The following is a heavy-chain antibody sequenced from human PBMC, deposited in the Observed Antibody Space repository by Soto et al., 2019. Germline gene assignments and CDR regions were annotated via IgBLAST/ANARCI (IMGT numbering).Heavy chain of an antibody. CDR3: ARDPGRIVAIKQWLVHDAFDI. Sequence: QVQLVESGGGLVKPGGSLRLSCAASGFTFSDYYMSWIRQAPGKGLEWVSYISSSSRYTNYAGPVKGRFTNSRDNSKNSLYLQLNSLRAEDTAVYYCARDPGRIVAIKQWLVHDAFDIWGQGTMVTVSS. CDR2: ISSSSRYT. J-gene: IGHJ3*02. D-gene: IGHD6-19*01. V-gene: IGHV3-11*05. CDR1: GFTFSDYY.